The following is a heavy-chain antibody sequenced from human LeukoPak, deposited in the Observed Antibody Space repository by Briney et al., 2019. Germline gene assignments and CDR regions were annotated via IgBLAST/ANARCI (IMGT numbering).Heavy chain of an antibody. Sequence: GGSLRLFCAASGFSFTNAWMSWVRQAPGKGLEWVGRIKSKADGETTDYAAPVKGKFTMSRDDSKATLCLQMNSLKAEDTAVYYCTTDLGITMIRGVIVSWGQGTLVTVSS. V-gene: IGHV3-15*01. CDR3: TTDLGITMIRGVIVS. CDR2: IKSKADGETT. J-gene: IGHJ4*02. CDR1: GFSFTNAW. D-gene: IGHD3-10*01.